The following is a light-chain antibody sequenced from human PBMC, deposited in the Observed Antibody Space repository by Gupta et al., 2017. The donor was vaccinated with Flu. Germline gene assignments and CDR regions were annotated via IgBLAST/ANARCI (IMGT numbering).Light chain of an antibody. CDR3: LQDYKYPRT. V-gene: IGKV1-6*02. CDR2: AAS. Sequence: AIQMTQSPSSLSASIGDRVTITCRASQGIRDDLGWYQQKPGEAPKVLIFAASNLRSGVPSRFSGTGSGTEFTLTISSLQPEDFATYYCLQDYKYPRTFGQGTRLEIK. CDR1: QGIRDD. J-gene: IGKJ2*01.